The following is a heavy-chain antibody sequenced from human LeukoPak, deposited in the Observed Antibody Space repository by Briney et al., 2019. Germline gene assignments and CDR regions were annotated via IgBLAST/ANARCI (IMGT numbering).Heavy chain of an antibody. CDR2: VSADGSIT. CDR1: GFIFTYYN. CDR3: ARDKVQLWFSDPYYGMDV. V-gene: IGHV3-48*02. J-gene: IGHJ6*02. Sequence: PGGFLRLSCAASGFIFTYYNMYLVRQAPGKLLELVSFVSADGSITYYADSVKRRFAISRENAKNTVYLQMNSLRDEDTAMYYCARDKVQLWFSDPYYGMDVWGQGTTVTVSS. D-gene: IGHD5-18*01.